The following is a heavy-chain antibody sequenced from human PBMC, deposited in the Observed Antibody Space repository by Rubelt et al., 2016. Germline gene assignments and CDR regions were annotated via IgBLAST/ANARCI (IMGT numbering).Heavy chain of an antibody. CDR1: GDSITSRNW. V-gene: IGHV4-4*02. CDR3: ASYYFDSSGYYKCFDH. CDR2: IFHSGST. D-gene: IGHD3-22*01. Sequence: QVQLQESGPGLVKPSGTLSLTCGVSGDSITSRNWWSWVRQSPGKGLEWIGEIFHSGSTNYNPSLKSRVTITIAKSKNQYSLKLNAVTAADTAVYYCASYYFDSSGYYKCFDHWGQGTLVTVSS. J-gene: IGHJ4*02.